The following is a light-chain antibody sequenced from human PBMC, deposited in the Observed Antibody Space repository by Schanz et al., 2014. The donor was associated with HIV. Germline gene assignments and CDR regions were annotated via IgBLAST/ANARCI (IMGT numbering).Light chain of an antibody. Sequence: QSVLTQPASVSGTPGQSITISCTGSSSDVGGYNYVSWYQQHPGKPPKLMVYDVTDRPSGVSNRFSGSKSGNTASLTISGLRAEDEADYYCQSYDSSLSGYVFGTGTKLTVL. V-gene: IGLV2-14*03. CDR3: QSYDSSLSGYV. CDR1: SSDVGGYNY. J-gene: IGLJ1*01. CDR2: DVT.